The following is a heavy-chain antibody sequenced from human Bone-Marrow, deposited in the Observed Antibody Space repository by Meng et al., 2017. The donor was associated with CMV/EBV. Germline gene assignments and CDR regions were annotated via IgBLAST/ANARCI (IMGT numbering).Heavy chain of an antibody. D-gene: IGHD5-18*01. Sequence: GESLKISCAASGFTFSSYSMNWVRQAPGKGLEWVSSISSSSSYIYYADSVKGRFTISRDNAKNSLYLQMNSLRAEDTAVYYCAKDLSGYSYGYYYGMDVWGQGTTATVSS. J-gene: IGHJ6*02. V-gene: IGHV3-21*01. CDR3: AKDLSGYSYGYYYGMDV. CDR2: ISSSSSYI. CDR1: GFTFSSYS.